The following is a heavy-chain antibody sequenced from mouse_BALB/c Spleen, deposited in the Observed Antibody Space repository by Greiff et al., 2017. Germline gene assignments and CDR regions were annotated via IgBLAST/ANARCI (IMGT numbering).Heavy chain of an antibody. D-gene: IGHD2-2*01. CDR2: INPSTGYT. Sequence: VQLQESGAELAKPGASVKMSCKASGYTFTSYWMHWVKQRPGQGLEWVGYINPSTGYTEYNQKFKDKATLTADKSSSTAYMQLSSLTSEDSAVYYCARGYYGYDERYFDVWGAGTTVTVSS. V-gene: IGHV1-7*01. J-gene: IGHJ1*01. CDR1: GYTFTSYW. CDR3: ARGYYGYDERYFDV.